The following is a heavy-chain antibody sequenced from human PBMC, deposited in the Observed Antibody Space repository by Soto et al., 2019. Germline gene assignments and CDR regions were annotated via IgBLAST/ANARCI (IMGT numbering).Heavy chain of an antibody. CDR3: ARTDRDFYGLDV. CDR1: GFTFRNYD. J-gene: IGHJ6*02. CDR2: ISAAGDP. V-gene: IGHV3-13*05. Sequence: EVQLVDSGGGLVQPGGSLRLSCEASGFTFRNYDMHWVRQGTGKGLEWVSGISAAGDPDYADSVEGRFTISRENAQNSFFLQMNSLRVGDTAVYYCARTDRDFYGLDVWGQGTTVIGSS.